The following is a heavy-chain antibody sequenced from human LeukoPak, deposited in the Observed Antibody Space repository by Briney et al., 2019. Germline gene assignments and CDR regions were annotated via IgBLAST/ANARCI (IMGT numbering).Heavy chain of an antibody. V-gene: IGHV4-31*03. CDR2: IYHSGST. D-gene: IGHD3-22*01. CDR3: ARERKTGITMIVVVMDV. CDR1: GGSISSGGYY. Sequence: PSETLSLTCTVSGGSISSGGYYWSWIRQHPGKGLEWIGEIYHSGSTNYNPSLKSRVTISVDKSKNQFSLKLSSVTAADTAVYYCARERKTGITMIVVVMDVWGQGTTVTVSS. J-gene: IGHJ6*02.